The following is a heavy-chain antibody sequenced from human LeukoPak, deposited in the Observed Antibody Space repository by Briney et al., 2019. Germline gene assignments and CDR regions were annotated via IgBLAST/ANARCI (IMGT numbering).Heavy chain of an antibody. J-gene: IGHJ4*02. CDR2: IYYSGST. V-gene: IGHV4-39*07. CDR1: GGSISSSSYY. D-gene: IGHD3-3*01. CDR3: ARDGRYVREWKGDY. Sequence: SETLSLTCTVSGGSISSSSYYWGWIRQPPGKGLEWIGSIYYSGSTYYNPSLKSRVTISVDTSKNQFSLKLSSVTAADTAVYYCARDGRYVREWKGDYWGQGTLVTVSS.